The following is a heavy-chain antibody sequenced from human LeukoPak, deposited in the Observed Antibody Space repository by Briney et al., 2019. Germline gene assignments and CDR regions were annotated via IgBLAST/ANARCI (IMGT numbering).Heavy chain of an antibody. D-gene: IGHD3-22*01. CDR1: GGTSDSHA. Sequence: SVKVSCKASGGTSDSHAISWVRQAPGQGLEWMGRIIPNLGTTNRAQNFQDRVTLTADKSTNTAYMELTSLTSDDTAVYYCATTNDGGGYQWGDFFDFWGQGTLVTVSS. V-gene: IGHV1-69*04. J-gene: IGHJ4*02. CDR2: IIPNLGTT. CDR3: ATTNDGGGYQWGDFFDF.